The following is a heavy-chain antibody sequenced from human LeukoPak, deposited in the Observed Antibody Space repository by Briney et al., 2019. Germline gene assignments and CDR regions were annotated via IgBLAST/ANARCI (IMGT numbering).Heavy chain of an antibody. Sequence: SETLSLTCTVSGGSISSYYWSWIRQPPGKGLEWIGYIYYSGTTNYNPSLKSRVTISVDTSKNQFSLKLNSVTAADTAVYYCARGVYIAAAQYGYWGQGPRVTVS. CDR1: GGSISSYY. CDR2: IYYSGTT. CDR3: ARGVYIAAAQYGY. D-gene: IGHD6-13*01. V-gene: IGHV4-59*01. J-gene: IGHJ4*02.